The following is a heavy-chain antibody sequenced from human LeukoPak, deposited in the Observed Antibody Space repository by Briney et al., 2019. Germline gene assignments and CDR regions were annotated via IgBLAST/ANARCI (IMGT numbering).Heavy chain of an antibody. V-gene: IGHV3-53*01. J-gene: IGHJ4*02. CDR1: GFTVSSNS. Sequence: GGSLRLSCTVSGFTVSSNSMSWVRQAPGKGLEWVSFIYSDNTHYSASVKGRFTISRDNSKNTLYLQMNSLRAEDTAVYYCARRAGAYSHPDDYWGQGTLVTVSS. D-gene: IGHD4/OR15-4a*01. CDR3: ARRAGAYSHPDDY. CDR2: IYSDNT.